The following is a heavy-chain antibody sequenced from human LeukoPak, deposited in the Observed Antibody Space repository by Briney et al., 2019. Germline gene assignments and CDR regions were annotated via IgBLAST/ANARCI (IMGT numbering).Heavy chain of an antibody. J-gene: IGHJ6*04. CDR2: IIPYNGNT. V-gene: IGHV1-18*04. CDR3: ARDQPPPMVRGVIPDKHYYYYGMDV. Sequence: ASVRVSCRASGYTFTSYGISGVRQAPGQGLEGMGWIIPYNGNTDYAHTFQGRFTLTTAPSTSTASLELRSLRSDPPAVYYCARDQPPPMVRGVIPDKHYYYYGMDVWGKGTTVTVSS. CDR1: GYTFTSYG. D-gene: IGHD3-10*01.